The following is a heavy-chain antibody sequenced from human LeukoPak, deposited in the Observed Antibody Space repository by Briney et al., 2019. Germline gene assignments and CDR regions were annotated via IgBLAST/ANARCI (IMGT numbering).Heavy chain of an antibody. Sequence: PGGSLRLSCAASGFTFDDYAMHWVRQAPGKGLEWVSGISWNSGSIGYADSVKGRFTISRDNAKNSLYLQMNSLRAEDTALYYCAKDKGIGAFDIWGQGTMVTVSS. CDR3: AKDKGIGAFDI. CDR2: ISWNSGSI. CDR1: GFTFDDYA. D-gene: IGHD3-3*01. J-gene: IGHJ3*02. V-gene: IGHV3-9*01.